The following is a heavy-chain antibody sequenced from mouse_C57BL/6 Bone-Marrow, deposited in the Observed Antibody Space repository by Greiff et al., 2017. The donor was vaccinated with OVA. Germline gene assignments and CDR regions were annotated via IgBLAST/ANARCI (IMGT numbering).Heavy chain of an antibody. D-gene: IGHD2-1*01. J-gene: IGHJ1*03. CDR1: GYTFTDYE. Sequence: QVQLKESGAELVRPGASVTLSCKASGYTFTDYEMHWVKQTPVHGLEWIGAIDPETGGTAYNQKFKGKAILTADKSSSTAYMELRSLTSEDSAVYYCNPRNYPYWYFDVWGTGTTVTVSS. CDR3: NPRNYPYWYFDV. V-gene: IGHV1-15*01. CDR2: IDPETGGT.